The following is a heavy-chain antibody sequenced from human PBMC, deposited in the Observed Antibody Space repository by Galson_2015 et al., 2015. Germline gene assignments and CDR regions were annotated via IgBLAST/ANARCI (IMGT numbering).Heavy chain of an antibody. V-gene: IGHV4-61*02. J-gene: IGHJ6*02. D-gene: IGHD4-17*01. Sequence: LSLTCTVSGGSISRSSSYWSWIRQPAGKGLEWIGRIYTSGSTNYNPSLKSRVTISVDTSKNQFSLKLSSVTAADTAVYYCAREGVDYGDYGAYYYYGMDVWGQGTTVTVSS. CDR2: IYTSGST. CDR1: GGSISRSSSY. CDR3: AREGVDYGDYGAYYYYGMDV.